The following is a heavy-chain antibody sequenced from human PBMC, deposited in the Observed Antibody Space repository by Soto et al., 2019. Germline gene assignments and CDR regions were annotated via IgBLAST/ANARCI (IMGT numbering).Heavy chain of an antibody. CDR1: GGSISSSSYY. J-gene: IGHJ4*02. D-gene: IGHD3-10*01. CDR2: IYYSGST. V-gene: IGHV4-39*01. CDR3: ARLTRFGEFLRGVDY. Sequence: SETLSLTCTVSGGSISSSSYYWGWIRQPPGKGLEWIGSIYYSGSTYYNPSLKSRVTISVDTSKNQFSLKLSSVTAADTAVYYCARLTRFGEFLRGVDYWGQGTLVTVSS.